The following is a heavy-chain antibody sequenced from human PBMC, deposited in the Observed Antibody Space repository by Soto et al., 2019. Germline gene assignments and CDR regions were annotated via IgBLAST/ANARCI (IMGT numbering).Heavy chain of an antibody. J-gene: IGHJ4*01. CDR2: TYYRSKWYY. CDR3: EGGQKYSARIFDY. Sequence: PSQTLSLTCAITWDSVSINIAVFSLVRHSPSRGLEWLGRTYYRSKWYYEYAVSVRGRITINPDTSKNQYSLKLNSVTPDETAVYFCEGGQKYSARIFDYWGQGTMVTVSS. CDR1: WDSVSINIAV. V-gene: IGHV6-1*01. D-gene: IGHD1-26*01.